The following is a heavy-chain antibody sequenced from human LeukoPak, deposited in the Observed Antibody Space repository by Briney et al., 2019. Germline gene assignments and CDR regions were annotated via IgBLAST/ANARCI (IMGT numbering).Heavy chain of an antibody. V-gene: IGHV1-69*06. CDR2: IIPIFGTA. CDR1: GGTFSSYA. CDR3: ARAGSGWFGESDDAFDI. D-gene: IGHD3-10*01. Sequence: GASVKVSCKASGGTFSSYAISWVRQAPGQGLEWMGGIIPIFGTANYAQKFQGRVTITADKSTSTAYMELSSLRSEDTAVYYCARAGSGWFGESDDAFDIWGQGTMVTASS. J-gene: IGHJ3*02.